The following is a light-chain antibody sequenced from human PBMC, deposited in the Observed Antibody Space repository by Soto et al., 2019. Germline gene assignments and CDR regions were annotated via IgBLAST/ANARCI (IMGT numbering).Light chain of an antibody. CDR3: QQYGSSLWT. Sequence: IVLTQSPGTLSLSPRDRASLSCRASQSVSSNYLAWHQQKPGQAPRLLIYGASSRATGIPDRFSGSGSGTDFTLTISRLEPEDFAVYYCQQYGSSLWTLGQGTKVDI. V-gene: IGKV3-20*01. CDR2: GAS. J-gene: IGKJ1*01. CDR1: QSVSSNY.